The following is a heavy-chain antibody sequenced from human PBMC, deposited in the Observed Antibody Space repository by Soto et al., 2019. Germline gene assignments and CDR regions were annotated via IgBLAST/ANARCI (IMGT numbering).Heavy chain of an antibody. D-gene: IGHD6-19*01. J-gene: IGHJ5*02. CDR2: IDPSDSYT. V-gene: IGHV5-10-1*03. CDR1: GYSFTSYW. Sequence: EVQLVQSGAEVKKPGESLRISCKGSGYSFTSYWISWVRQMPGKGLEWMGRIDPSDSYTNYSPSFQGHVTISADKSISTAYLQWSSLKASDTAMYYCARAFRRYSSGWYDIQGWFDPWGQGTLVTVSS. CDR3: ARAFRRYSSGWYDIQGWFDP.